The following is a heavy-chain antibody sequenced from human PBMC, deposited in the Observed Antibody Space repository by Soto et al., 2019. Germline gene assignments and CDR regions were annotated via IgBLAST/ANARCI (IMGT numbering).Heavy chain of an antibody. Sequence: QVQLQESGPGLVKPSQTLSLTCTVSGGSISSGDYYWSWIRQPPGKGLEWIGYIYYSGSTYYNPSPRGRVTISVDTSKTHFSLKLSSVTAADTAVYYCARDRGVRGVIITDNWGQGTLVTVSS. CDR2: IYYSGST. CDR1: GGSISSGDYY. V-gene: IGHV4-30-4*01. D-gene: IGHD3-10*01. J-gene: IGHJ4*02. CDR3: ARDRGVRGVIITDN.